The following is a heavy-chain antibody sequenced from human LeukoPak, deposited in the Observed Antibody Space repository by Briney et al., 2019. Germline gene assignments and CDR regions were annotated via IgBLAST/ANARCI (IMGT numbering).Heavy chain of an antibody. J-gene: IGHJ4*02. CDR3: TKGGGSGSYSDY. CDR1: GFTFSSYS. Sequence: PGGSLRLSCAASGFTFSSYSMNWVRQAPGKGLQWVSYISGSSSTIYYADSVRGRFTISRDNAKNSLYLQMNSLRDEDTAVYYCTKGGGSGSYSDYWGQGTLVTVPS. D-gene: IGHD3-10*01. CDR2: ISGSSSTI. V-gene: IGHV3-48*02.